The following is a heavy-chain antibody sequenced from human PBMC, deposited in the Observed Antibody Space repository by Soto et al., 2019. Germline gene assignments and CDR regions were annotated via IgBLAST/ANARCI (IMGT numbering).Heavy chain of an antibody. J-gene: IGHJ6*02. CDR1: GFTFSSYD. D-gene: IGHD3-16*01. CDR3: ARDRMGHYYYYGMDV. CDR2: IGTAGDT. Sequence: EVQLVESGGGLLQPGGSLRLSCAASGFTFSSYDMHWVRQATGKGLEWVSAIGTAGDTYYPGSVKGRFTISRENAKNSLYLQMNSLRAEDTAVYYCARDRMGHYYYYGMDVWGQGTTVTVSS. V-gene: IGHV3-13*01.